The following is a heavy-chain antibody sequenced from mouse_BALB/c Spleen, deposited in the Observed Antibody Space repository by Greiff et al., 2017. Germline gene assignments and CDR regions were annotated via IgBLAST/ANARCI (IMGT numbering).Heavy chain of an antibody. CDR3: ARADYYGSSYEVAY. V-gene: IGHV5-4*02. CDR1: GFTFSDYY. CDR2: ISDGGSYT. Sequence: EVMLVESGGGLVKPGGSLKLSCAASGFTFSDYYMYWVRQTPEKRLEWVATISDGGSYTYYPDSVKGRFTISRDNAKNNLYLQMSSLKSEDTAMYYCARADYYGSSYEVAYWGQGTLVTVSA. D-gene: IGHD1-1*01. J-gene: IGHJ3*01.